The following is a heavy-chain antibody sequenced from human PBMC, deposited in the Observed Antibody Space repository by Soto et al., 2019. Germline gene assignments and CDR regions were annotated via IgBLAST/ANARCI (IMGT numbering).Heavy chain of an antibody. D-gene: IGHD3-22*01. CDR2: IYYSGST. J-gene: IGHJ5*02. Sequence: SEPLSLTFTVSGGSISSGDYYWSWIRQPPGKGLEWIGYIYYSGSTYYNPSLKSRVTISVDTSKNQFSLKLSSVTAADTAVYYCARGLYEADDDDSSGFSRFDPRGKGNLVTV. V-gene: IGHV4-30-4*01. CDR1: GGSISSGDYY. CDR3: ARGLYEADDDDSSGFSRFDP.